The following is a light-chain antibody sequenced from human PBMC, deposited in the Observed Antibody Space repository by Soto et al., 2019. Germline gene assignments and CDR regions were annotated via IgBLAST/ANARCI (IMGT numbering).Light chain of an antibody. Sequence: DIQMTQSPSSLSAFVGERVTITCRASQSIGRYMNWYQQKPGKAPELLIYSISSLQRGVPSRFSCSGSGTDFTLTIGVLQPEDFATYYCQQSYSTFSWTFGQGTKVEIK. CDR3: QQSYSTFSWT. V-gene: IGKV1-39*01. CDR1: QSIGRY. J-gene: IGKJ1*01. CDR2: SIS.